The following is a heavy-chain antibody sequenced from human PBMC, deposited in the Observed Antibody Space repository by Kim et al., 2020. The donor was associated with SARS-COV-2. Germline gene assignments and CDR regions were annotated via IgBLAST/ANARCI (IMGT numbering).Heavy chain of an antibody. CDR2: INTNTGNP. CDR3: ARVGILDRGVGPNSYGSGSYYGGNYGLDV. CDR1: GYTFTSYA. J-gene: IGHJ6*02. Sequence: ASVKVSCKASGYTFTSYAMNWVRQAPGQGLEWMGWINTNTGNPTYAQGFTGRFVFSLDTSVSTAYLQISSLKAEDTAVYYCARVGILDRGVGPNSYGSGSYYGGNYGLDVWGQGTTVTVSS. V-gene: IGHV7-4-1*02. D-gene: IGHD3-10*01.